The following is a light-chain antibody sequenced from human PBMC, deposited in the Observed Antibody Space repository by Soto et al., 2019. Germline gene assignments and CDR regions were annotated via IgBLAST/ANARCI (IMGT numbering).Light chain of an antibody. J-gene: IGKJ4*01. CDR3: QQSSNSALT. CDR2: DAS. V-gene: IGKV3-11*01. CDR1: QSVSSY. Sequence: EIVLTQSPATLSSSPGERATLSCRASQSVSSYLAWYQQKPGQAPRLLIYDASNRATGIPARFSGSGSGTDFTLTISSLEPEDFAVYYCQQSSNSALTFGGGTKVEIK.